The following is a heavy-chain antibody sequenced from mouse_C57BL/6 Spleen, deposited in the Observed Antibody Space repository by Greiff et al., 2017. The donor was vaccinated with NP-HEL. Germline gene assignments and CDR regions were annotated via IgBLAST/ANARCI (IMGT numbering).Heavy chain of an antibody. D-gene: IGHD4-1*01. J-gene: IGHJ3*01. V-gene: IGHV1-18*01. CDR3: ARGLTGKGSFAY. Sequence: EVQLQQSGPELVKPGASVKIPCKASGYTFTDYNMDWVKQSHGKSLEWIGDINPNNGCTIYNQKFKGKATLTVDKSSSTAYMELRSLTSGDTAVYYCARGLTGKGSFAYWGQGTLVTVSA. CDR1: GYTFTDYN. CDR2: INPNNGCT.